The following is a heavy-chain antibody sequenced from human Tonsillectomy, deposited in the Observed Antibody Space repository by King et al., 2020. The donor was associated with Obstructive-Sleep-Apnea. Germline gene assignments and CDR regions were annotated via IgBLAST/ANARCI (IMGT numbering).Heavy chain of an antibody. V-gene: IGHV4-59*08. Sequence: VQLQESGPGLVRPSETLSLTCTVPGGSITNYYWGWIRQPPGKGLEWIGYIYYSVSTDYNPALRGRVTISVDTSKNQLSLRVTSVTAADTAEYFCARWNEGFDYWGQGTLVTVSS. CDR1: GGSITNYY. CDR2: IYYSVST. J-gene: IGHJ4*02. CDR3: ARWNEGFDY. D-gene: IGHD1-1*01.